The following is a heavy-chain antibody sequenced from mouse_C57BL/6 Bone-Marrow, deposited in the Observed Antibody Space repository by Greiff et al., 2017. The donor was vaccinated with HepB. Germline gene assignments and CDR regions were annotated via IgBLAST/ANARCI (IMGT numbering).Heavy chain of an antibody. V-gene: IGHV1-15*01. Sequence: QVHVKQSGAELVRPGASVTLSCKASGYTFTDYEMHWVKQTPVHGLEWIGAIDPETGGTAYNQKFKGKAIPTADKSSSTAYMELRSLTSEDSAVYYCTRWYYYGSFHWGQGTTLTVSS. CDR1: GYTFTDYE. CDR2: IDPETGGT. J-gene: IGHJ2*01. D-gene: IGHD1-1*01. CDR3: TRWYYYGSFH.